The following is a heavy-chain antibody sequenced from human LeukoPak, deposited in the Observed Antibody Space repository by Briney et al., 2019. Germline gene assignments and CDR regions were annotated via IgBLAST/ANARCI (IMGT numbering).Heavy chain of an antibody. CDR3: ARNNSGWSVDY. CDR2: ISSRGYYT. CDR1: VYTFSSYF. D-gene: IGHD6-19*01. V-gene: IGHV1-46*04. J-gene: IGHJ4*02. Sequence: SVKVSFKASVYTFSSYFMHWVRQAPGQGLECMGIISSRGYYTRYAQELKGRVSMTLDTSTRTVYMELSSLESEDTAMYYCARNNSGWSVDYWGQGALVTVPS.